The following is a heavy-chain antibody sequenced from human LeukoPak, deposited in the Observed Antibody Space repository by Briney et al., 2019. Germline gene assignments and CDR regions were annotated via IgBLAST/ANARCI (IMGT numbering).Heavy chain of an antibody. J-gene: IGHJ4*02. V-gene: IGHV4-4*07. D-gene: IGHD3-3*01. Sequence: PSETLSLTCTVSGGSISGYYWSWIRQAAGKGLEWIGRIYTSGSTNYNPSLKSRVTISVDTSKNQFSLELSSVTAADTAVYYCARADFWSGYLDYWGQGTLVTVSS. CDR2: IYTSGST. CDR3: ARADFWSGYLDY. CDR1: GGSISGYY.